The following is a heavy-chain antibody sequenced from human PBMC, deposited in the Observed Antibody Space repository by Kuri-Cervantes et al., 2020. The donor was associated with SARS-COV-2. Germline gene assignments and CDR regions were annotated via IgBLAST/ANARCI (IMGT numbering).Heavy chain of an antibody. V-gene: IGHV1-69*05. D-gene: IGHD3/OR15-3a*01. CDR3: ARGGWTKARAYYYYYYMDV. CDR2: IIPIFGTA. CDR1: GGTFSSYT. Sequence: SVKVSCKASGGTFSSYTISWVRQAPGQGLEWMGGIIPIFGTANYAQKFQGRVTITTDESTSTAYMELSSLRSEDTAVYYCARGGWTKARAYYYYYYMDVWGKGTTVTVSS. J-gene: IGHJ6*03.